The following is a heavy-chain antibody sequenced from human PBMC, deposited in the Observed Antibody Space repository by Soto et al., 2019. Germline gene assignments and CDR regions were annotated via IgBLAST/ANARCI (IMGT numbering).Heavy chain of an antibody. D-gene: IGHD3-10*01. J-gene: IGHJ4*02. CDR2: MNPNSGNT. Sequence: GASVTVSCKASGYTFTSYDINWVRQATGQGFEYLGWMNPNSGNTGYVKKFQGRVTMTRDTSMSTAYMELSSLRSEDTAVYYCARRTDYGSETDYYFDYWAQGTLVTVSS. CDR1: GYTFTSYD. V-gene: IGHV1-8*01. CDR3: ARRTDYGSETDYYFDY.